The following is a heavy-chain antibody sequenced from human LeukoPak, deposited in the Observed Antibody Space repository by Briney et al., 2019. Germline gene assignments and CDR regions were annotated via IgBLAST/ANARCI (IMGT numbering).Heavy chain of an antibody. CDR3: ARAPPEMGGYYHEYFRH. CDR2: IKSDGST. V-gene: IGHV3-74*01. Sequence: GGSLRLSCAASGFTFSTYWMHWVRQAPGKGLVWVSRIKSDGSTNYADSVKGRFTISRDNAKNTVSLQMNSLRAEDTGVYYCARAPPEMGGYYHEYFRHGAQGTLVTVS. D-gene: IGHD3-10*01. J-gene: IGHJ1*01. CDR1: GFTFSTYW.